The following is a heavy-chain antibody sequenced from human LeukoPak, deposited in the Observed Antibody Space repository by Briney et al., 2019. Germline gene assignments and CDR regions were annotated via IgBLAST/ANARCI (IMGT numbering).Heavy chain of an antibody. J-gene: IGHJ3*01. Sequence: SQTLSLTCTVSGGSISSGGYYWSWIRQHPGKGLEWIGHIYYTGSTHYNASLKSRVTISVDRSKNQVSLNLNSVTAADTAVYYCASPMTLVVRGLAGIDAFDVWGQGTMVTVSS. CDR3: ASPMTLVVRGLAGIDAFDV. CDR1: GGSISSGGYY. CDR2: IYYTGST. V-gene: IGHV4-31*03. D-gene: IGHD3-10*01.